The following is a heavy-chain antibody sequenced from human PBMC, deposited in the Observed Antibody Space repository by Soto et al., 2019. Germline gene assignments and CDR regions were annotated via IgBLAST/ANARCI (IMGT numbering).Heavy chain of an antibody. CDR1: GFTFSSYG. CDR2: ISNDGNNE. V-gene: IGHV3-30*18. CDR3: AKSDCSSARFYCLSY. D-gene: IGHD2-2*01. J-gene: IGHJ4*02. Sequence: GGSLRLSCVASGFTFSSYGIHWVRQAPGKGLEWVAVISNDGNNEYYADSVKGRFTISRDNSKNTLYLQMSSLRAEDTAVYYFAKSDCSSARFYCLSYWGQGTLVTVSS.